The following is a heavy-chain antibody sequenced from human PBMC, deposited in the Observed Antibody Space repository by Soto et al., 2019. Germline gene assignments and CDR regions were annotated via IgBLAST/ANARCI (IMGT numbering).Heavy chain of an antibody. CDR3: AKSSDYYDSSGYYSNFDY. V-gene: IGHV3-30*18. D-gene: IGHD3-22*01. CDR2: ISYDGSNK. CDR1: GFTFSSYG. Sequence: QVQLVESGGGVVQPGRSLRLSCAASGFTFSSYGMHWVRQAPGKGLEWVAVISYDGSNKYYADSVKGRFTISRDNSKNTLYLAMNSLRAEDTAVYYCAKSSDYYDSSGYYSNFDYWGQGTLVTVSS. J-gene: IGHJ4*02.